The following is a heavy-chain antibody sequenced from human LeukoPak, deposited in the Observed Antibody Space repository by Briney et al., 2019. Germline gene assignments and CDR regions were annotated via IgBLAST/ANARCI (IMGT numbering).Heavy chain of an antibody. J-gene: IGHJ4*02. CDR2: ISSSSSYI. D-gene: IGHD5-18*01. CDR1: GFIFNAYA. V-gene: IGHV3-21*01. Sequence: AGGSLRLSCAASGFIFNAYAMSWVRQTPGQGLEWVSSISSSSSYIYYADSVKGRFTISRDNAKNSLYLQMNSLRAEDTAVYYCARATVDTAIGDFDYWGQGTLVTVSS. CDR3: ARATVDTAIGDFDY.